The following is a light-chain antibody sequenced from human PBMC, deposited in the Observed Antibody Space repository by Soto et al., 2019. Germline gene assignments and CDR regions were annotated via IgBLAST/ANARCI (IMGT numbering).Light chain of an antibody. CDR2: GAS. CDR1: QSVSSN. CDR3: QQYFEWPPMT. J-gene: IGKJ1*01. V-gene: IGKV3-15*01. Sequence: EIVITQSPGTRSASPGGRATLSCMASQSVSSNLAWYQQKPGQAPRLLISGASTRAAGISDRFRGSGSGTEFTLTISSLRSEDSAIYYCQQYFEWPPMTFGQGTKVDIK.